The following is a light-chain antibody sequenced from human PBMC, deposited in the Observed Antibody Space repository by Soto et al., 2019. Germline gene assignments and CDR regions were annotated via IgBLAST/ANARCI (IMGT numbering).Light chain of an antibody. J-gene: IGKJ4*01. Sequence: DIVMSQSPDSLAVSLGERATINCKSSQSVLYSSNNKNYLAWYQQRPGQPPKLLIHWASSRQSGVPDRFSGSGSGTDFTLTISRLQAEDVAVYYCQHYYSTPPTFGGGTKVEIK. CDR2: WAS. V-gene: IGKV4-1*01. CDR3: QHYYSTPPT. CDR1: QSVLYSSNNKNY.